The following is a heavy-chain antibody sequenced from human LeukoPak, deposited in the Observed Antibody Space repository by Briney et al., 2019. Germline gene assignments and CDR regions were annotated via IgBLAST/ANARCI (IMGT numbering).Heavy chain of an antibody. D-gene: IGHD3-9*01. V-gene: IGHV4-4*02. Sequence: SETLSLTCAVSGGSISSSNWWSWVRQPPGKGLEWIGEIYHSGSTNYNPSLKSRVTISVDKSKYQFSLKLSSVTAADTAVYYCARVYYDILTGYYGMDVWGKGTTVTVSS. J-gene: IGHJ6*04. CDR2: IYHSGST. CDR1: GGSISSSNW. CDR3: ARVYYDILTGYYGMDV.